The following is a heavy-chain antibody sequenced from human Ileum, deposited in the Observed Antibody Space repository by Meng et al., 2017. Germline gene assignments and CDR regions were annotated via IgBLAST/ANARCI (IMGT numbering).Heavy chain of an antibody. V-gene: IGHV3-11*04. CDR3: ARSGPTDY. CDR2: ISSGGTPI. CDR1: GFTFTDYY. J-gene: IGHJ4*02. D-gene: IGHD6-25*01. Sequence: QVRLVGSGGGLVKPGGSLRLSCAASGFTFTDYYMSWIRQAPGKGLEWLSYISSGGTPIFYADSVKGRFTISRDNAKKLLFLQMNSLRAEDTVVYYCARSGPTDYWGQGTLVTVSS.